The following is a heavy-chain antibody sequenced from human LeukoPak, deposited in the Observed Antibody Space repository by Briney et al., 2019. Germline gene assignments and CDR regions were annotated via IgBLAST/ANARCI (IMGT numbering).Heavy chain of an antibody. D-gene: IGHD6-6*01. Sequence: KTGGSLRLSCAVSGFTFRSCSMNWIRQPPGKGLEWVGYIYHSGSTNYNPSLQSRVTISVDTSKNQFSLNLNSVTAADTAVYYCARGGAARLHFQNWGQGTLVTVSS. V-gene: IGHV4-59*01. CDR2: IYHSGST. CDR1: GFTFRSCS. J-gene: IGHJ1*01. CDR3: ARGGAARLHFQN.